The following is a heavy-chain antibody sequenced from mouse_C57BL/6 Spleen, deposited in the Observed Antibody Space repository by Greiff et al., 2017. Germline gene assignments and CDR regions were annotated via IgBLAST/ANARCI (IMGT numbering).Heavy chain of an antibody. J-gene: IGHJ4*01. V-gene: IGHV1-52*01. CDR3: ASYYYGSSSHYYAMDY. CDR2: IDPSDSET. Sequence: VQLHQPGAELVRPGSSVKLSCKASGYTFTSYWMHWVKQRPIQGLEWIGNIDPSDSETHYNQKFKDKATLTVDKSSSTAYMQLSSLTSEDSAVYYCASYYYGSSSHYYAMDYWGQGTSVTVSS. D-gene: IGHD1-1*01. CDR1: GYTFTSYW.